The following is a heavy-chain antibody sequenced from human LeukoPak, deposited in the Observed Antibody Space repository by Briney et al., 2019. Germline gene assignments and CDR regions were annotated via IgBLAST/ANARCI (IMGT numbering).Heavy chain of an antibody. J-gene: IGHJ1*01. CDR3: AKDMNFYDSSGYYYGYFQH. V-gene: IGHV3-43*02. CDR1: GFTFDDYA. CDR2: ISGDGGST. Sequence: GGSLRLSCAASGFTFDDYAMHWVRQAPGKGLEWVSLISGDGGSTYYADSVKGRFTISRDNSKNSLYLQMNSLRTEDTALYYCAKDMNFYDSSGYYYGYFQHWGQGTLVTVSS. D-gene: IGHD3-22*01.